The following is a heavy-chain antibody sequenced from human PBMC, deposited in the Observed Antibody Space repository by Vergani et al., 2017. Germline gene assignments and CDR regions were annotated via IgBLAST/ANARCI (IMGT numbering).Heavy chain of an antibody. CDR2: INPNSGGT. CDR1: GYTFTGYY. D-gene: IGHD6-6*01. CDR3: SRDLAARPSFLYYFDY. J-gene: IGHJ4*02. Sequence: QVQLVQSGAEVKKPGASVKVSCKASGYTFTGYYMHWVRQAPGQGLEWMGRINPNSGGTNYAQKFQGRVTMTRDTSISTAYMELSRLRSDDKAVYYCSRDLAARPSFLYYFDYWGQGTLVTVAS. V-gene: IGHV1-2*06.